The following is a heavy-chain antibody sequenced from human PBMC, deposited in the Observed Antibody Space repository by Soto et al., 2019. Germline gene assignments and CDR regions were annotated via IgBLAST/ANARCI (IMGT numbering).Heavy chain of an antibody. J-gene: IGHJ3*02. CDR2: IDPSESYT. D-gene: IGHD2-8*02. CDR3: ARHALEITGAFDI. Sequence: GESLKISCKGSGYSFTTSWITWVRQMPGKGLEWMGRIDPSESYTSYNPSFQGHVTVSTDKSISTDYLQWNSLKASDTALYYCARHALEITGAFDIWGQGTMVTVSS. V-gene: IGHV5-10-1*01. CDR1: GYSFTTSW.